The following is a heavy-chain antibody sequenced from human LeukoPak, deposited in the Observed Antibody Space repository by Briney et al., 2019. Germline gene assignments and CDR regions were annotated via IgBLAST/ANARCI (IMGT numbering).Heavy chain of an antibody. Sequence: SETLSLTCTVSGGSISSYYWSWIRQPPGKGLEWIGYIYYSGSTNYNPSLKSRVTISVDTSKNQFSLKLSSVTAADTAVYYYARSRINYGDYDYWGQGTLVTVSS. J-gene: IGHJ4*02. CDR2: IYYSGST. D-gene: IGHD4-17*01. CDR1: GGSISSYY. CDR3: ARSRINYGDYDY. V-gene: IGHV4-59*12.